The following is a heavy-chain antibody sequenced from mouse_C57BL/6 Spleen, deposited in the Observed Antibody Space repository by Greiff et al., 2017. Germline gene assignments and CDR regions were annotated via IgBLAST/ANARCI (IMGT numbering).Heavy chain of an antibody. D-gene: IGHD1-1*01. Sequence: VQLQQSGAELAKPGASVKLSCKASGYTFTSYWMHWVKQRPGQGLEWIGYINPSSGYTKYNQKFKDKATLTADKSSSTAYMQLSSLTYADSAVYYCASTTVNPSYAMDYWGQGTSVTVSS. CDR2: INPSSGYT. CDR3: ASTTVNPSYAMDY. J-gene: IGHJ4*01. V-gene: IGHV1-7*01. CDR1: GYTFTSYW.